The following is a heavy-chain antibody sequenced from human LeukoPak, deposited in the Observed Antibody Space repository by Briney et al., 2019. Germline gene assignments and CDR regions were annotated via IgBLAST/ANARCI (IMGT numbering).Heavy chain of an antibody. CDR3: ASPGGYCSGGSCFYDAFDI. CDR2: IYTSGST. D-gene: IGHD2-15*01. Sequence: SETLSLTCTVSGGSISSYYWSWIRQPAGKGLDSIGRIYTSGSTNYNPSLKSRVTMSVDTSKNQFSLKLSSVTAADTAVYYCASPGGYCSGGSCFYDAFDIWGQGTMVTVSS. V-gene: IGHV4-4*07. CDR1: GGSISSYY. J-gene: IGHJ3*02.